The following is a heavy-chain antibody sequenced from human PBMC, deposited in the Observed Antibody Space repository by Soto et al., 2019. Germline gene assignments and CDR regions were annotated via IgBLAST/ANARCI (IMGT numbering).Heavy chain of an antibody. CDR1: GFTFSRYA. CDR3: AKDGRTAVAGPAAYYFDY. J-gene: IGHJ4*02. V-gene: IGHV3-23*01. D-gene: IGHD6-19*01. CDR2: ISGSGGST. Sequence: VQLLESGGGLVQPGGSLRLSSASSGFTFSRYAMSWVRQAPGKGLEWVSAISGSGGSTYYADSVKGRFTISRDNSKNTLYLQMNSLRAEDTAVYYCAKDGRTAVAGPAAYYFDYWGQGTLVTVSS.